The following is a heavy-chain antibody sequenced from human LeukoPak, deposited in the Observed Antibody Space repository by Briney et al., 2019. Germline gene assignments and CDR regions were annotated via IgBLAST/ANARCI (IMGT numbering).Heavy chain of an antibody. D-gene: IGHD1-26*01. J-gene: IGHJ4*02. Sequence: SETLSLTCTVSGGSISSGGYYWSWIRQHPGKGLEWIGYIYYSGSTYYNPSLKSRVTISVDTSKNQFSLKLSSVTAADTAVYYCARGEAMDYFDYWGQGTLVTVSP. CDR3: ARGEAMDYFDY. CDR2: IYYSGST. V-gene: IGHV4-31*03. CDR1: GGSISSGGYY.